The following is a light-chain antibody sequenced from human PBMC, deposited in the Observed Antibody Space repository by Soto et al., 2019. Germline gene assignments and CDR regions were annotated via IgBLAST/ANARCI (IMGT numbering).Light chain of an antibody. CDR1: QSISSY. V-gene: IGKV1-39*01. J-gene: IGKJ2*01. CDR2: AAS. CDR3: QQSYSTRYT. Sequence: DIQMTQSPSSLSASVGDRVTITCRASQSISSYLNWSQQKPGKAPKLLIYAASSLQSGVPSRFSGSGSGTDFTITISSLQPEDFATYYCQQSYSTRYTFGQGTKLEIK.